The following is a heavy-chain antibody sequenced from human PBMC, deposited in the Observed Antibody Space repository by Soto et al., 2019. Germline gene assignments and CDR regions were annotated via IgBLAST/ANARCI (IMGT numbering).Heavy chain of an antibody. Sequence: SETLSLTCTVSGGSISSSSYYWGWIRQPPGKGLEWIGSIYYSGSTYYNPSLKSRVTISVDTSKNQFSLKLSSVTAADTAVYYCARQDSGTMPLGYWGQGTLVTAPQ. V-gene: IGHV4-39*01. CDR3: ARQDSGTMPLGY. CDR2: IYYSGST. D-gene: IGHD2-2*01. J-gene: IGHJ4*02. CDR1: GGSISSSSYY.